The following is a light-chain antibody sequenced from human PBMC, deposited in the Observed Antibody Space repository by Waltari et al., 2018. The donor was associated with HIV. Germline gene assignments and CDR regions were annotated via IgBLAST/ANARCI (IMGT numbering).Light chain of an antibody. J-gene: IGLJ3*02. CDR1: SSDAGDSTY. V-gene: IGLV2-14*01. CDR3: SSYTTSSTVV. CDR2: EVN. Sequence: QSALTQPASVSGSPGQSITISCTATSSDAGDSTYVSWYQQYPGKAPKLMIYEVNNRPSGVSNRFSGSKSGHTASLTISGLQTEDEGDYYCSSYTTSSTVVFGGGTKLTVL.